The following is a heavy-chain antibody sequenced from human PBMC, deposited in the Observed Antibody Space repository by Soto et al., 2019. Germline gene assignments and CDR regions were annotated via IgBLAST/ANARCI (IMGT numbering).Heavy chain of an antibody. Sequence: QVQLQESGPGLVKPSQTLSLTCTVSGGSISSGDYYWSWIRQPPGKGLEWIGYIYYSGSTYYNPSLKSRVTISVDTSKNQFSLKLSSVTAADTAVYYCARAIHYYDSSGYCTVFDYWGHGTLVTVSS. CDR3: ARAIHYYDSSGYCTVFDY. J-gene: IGHJ4*01. V-gene: IGHV4-30-4*01. CDR2: IYYSGST. D-gene: IGHD3-22*01. CDR1: GGSISSGDYY.